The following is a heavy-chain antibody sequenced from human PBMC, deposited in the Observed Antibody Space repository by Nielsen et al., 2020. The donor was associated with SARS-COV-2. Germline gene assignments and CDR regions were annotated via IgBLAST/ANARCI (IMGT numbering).Heavy chain of an antibody. CDR1: DASIDIYY. Sequence: SETLSLTCSVSDASIDIYYWSWIRQPPGKGLEWIGYIYYSGSTNYNPSLKSRVAMSVDTSKNQFSLKLASVTAADTAVYYCARQDPFSSSSRGAFDYWGQGTLVTVSS. J-gene: IGHJ4*02. D-gene: IGHD6-6*01. CDR2: IYYSGST. V-gene: IGHV4-59*08. CDR3: ARQDPFSSSSRGAFDY.